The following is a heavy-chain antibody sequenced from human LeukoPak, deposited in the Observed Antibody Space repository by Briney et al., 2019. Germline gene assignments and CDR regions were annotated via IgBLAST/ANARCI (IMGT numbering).Heavy chain of an antibody. J-gene: IGHJ4*02. CDR3: ARVTIFGVAPDY. CDR1: GFTFSDYY. V-gene: IGHV3-11*04. CDR2: ISNSGRII. D-gene: IGHD3-3*01. Sequence: GGSLRLSCAASGFTFSDYYMTWIRQAPGKGLEWVSYISNSGRIIQYADSLKGRFTISRDNAKNSLYLQMNSLRAEDTAVYYCARVTIFGVAPDYWGQGTQVTVSS.